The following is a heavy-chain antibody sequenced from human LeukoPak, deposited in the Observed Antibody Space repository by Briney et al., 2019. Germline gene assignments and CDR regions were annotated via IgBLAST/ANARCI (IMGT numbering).Heavy chain of an antibody. Sequence: ASVKVSCKASGYTFTSFGISWVRQAPGPGLEWMGWISAYNGNINYAQKLQDRVTMTTDPSTSTAYMELRSLRSDDTAVYYCARQEGHYYGMDVWGQGTLVTVSS. CDR2: ISAYNGNI. J-gene: IGHJ6*02. V-gene: IGHV1-18*01. CDR3: ARQEGHYYGMDV. CDR1: GYTFTSFG.